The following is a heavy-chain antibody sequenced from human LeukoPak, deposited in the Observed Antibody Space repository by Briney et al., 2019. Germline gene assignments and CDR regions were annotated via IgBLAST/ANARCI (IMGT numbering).Heavy chain of an antibody. CDR1: GYTFTSNY. V-gene: IGHV1-46*01. CDR3: ARDQEGFDY. CDR2: IYPRDGST. Sequence: ASVKVSCKASGYTFTSNYIHWVRQAPGQGLEWMGMIYPRDGSTSYAQKFQGRVTVTRDTSTSTVHMELSGPRSEDTAVYYCARDQEGFDYWGQGTLVTVSS. J-gene: IGHJ4*02.